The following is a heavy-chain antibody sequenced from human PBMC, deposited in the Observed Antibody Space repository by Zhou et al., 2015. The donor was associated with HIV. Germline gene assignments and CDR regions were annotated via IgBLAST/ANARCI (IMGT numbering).Heavy chain of an antibody. CDR1: GYTFTSYY. J-gene: IGHJ3*02. CDR3: ARVEEARNYDFWSGYYGGGAFDI. Sequence: QVQLVQSGAEVKKPGASVKVSCKASGYTFTSYYMHWVRQAPGQGLEWMGIINPSGGSTSYAQKFQGRVTMTRDTSTSTVYMELSSLRSEDTAVYYCARVEEARNYDFWSGYYGGGAFDIWGQGTMVTVSS. CDR2: INPSGGST. D-gene: IGHD3-3*01. V-gene: IGHV1-46*01.